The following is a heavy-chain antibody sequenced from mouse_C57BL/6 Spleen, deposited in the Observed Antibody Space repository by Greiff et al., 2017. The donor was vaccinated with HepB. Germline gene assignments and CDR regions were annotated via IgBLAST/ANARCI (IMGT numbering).Heavy chain of an antibody. D-gene: IGHD1-1*01. V-gene: IGHV1-74*01. CDR2: IHPSDSDT. CDR3: AIPADYYGSSPSYGY. Sequence: QVQLKQPGAELVKPGASVKVSCKASGYTFTSYWMHWVKQRPGQGLEWIGRIHPSDSDTNYNQKCKGKATLTVDKSSSTAYMQLSSLTSEDSAVYYCAIPADYYGSSPSYGYWGQGTSVTVSS. CDR1: GYTFTSYW. J-gene: IGHJ4*01.